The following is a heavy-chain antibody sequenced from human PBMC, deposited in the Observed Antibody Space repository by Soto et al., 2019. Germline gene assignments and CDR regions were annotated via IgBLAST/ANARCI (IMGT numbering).Heavy chain of an antibody. D-gene: IGHD5-12*01. Sequence: QMQLVQSGAEVKKPGASVKVSCKASGYSFTNYYMHWVRQAPGQGLEWMGIINPSGGTTRYARKFPGRITMTSDTSTSTVYMEVSSLSSEDTAVYYCARDGATMGSYYLDYWGQGTLVTVSS. V-gene: IGHV1-46*01. CDR2: INPSGGTT. CDR1: GYSFTNYY. CDR3: ARDGATMGSYYLDY. J-gene: IGHJ4*02.